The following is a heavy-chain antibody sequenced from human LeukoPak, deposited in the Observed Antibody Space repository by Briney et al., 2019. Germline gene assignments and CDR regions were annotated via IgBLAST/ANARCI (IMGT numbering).Heavy chain of an antibody. J-gene: IGHJ4*02. CDR3: ARSRARIAAAVYYFDY. V-gene: IGHV3-11*01. D-gene: IGHD6-13*01. CDR2: ITNSGYTM. Sequence: GGSLRLSCAAAGFTFDDYFMGWVRQAPGQGLEWVSYITNSGYTMYYADSVRGRFTISKDNTKNSLYLQMSGLRAEDTAVYYCARSRARIAAAVYYFDYWGQGTPVTVS. CDR1: GFTFDDYF.